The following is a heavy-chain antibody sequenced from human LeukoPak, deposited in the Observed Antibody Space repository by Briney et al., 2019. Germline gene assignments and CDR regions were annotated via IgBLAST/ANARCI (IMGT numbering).Heavy chain of an antibody. CDR3: ARDGHRRYFYDSSGREHAFDI. V-gene: IGHV1-18*04. CDR1: GYTFTGYY. CDR2: ISAYNGKT. D-gene: IGHD3-22*01. Sequence: ASVKVSRKASGYTFTGYYMHWVRQAPGQGLEWMGWISAYNGKTNYAQNLQGRVTMTTDTSTSTAYLELRSLRADDTAIDYCARDGHRRYFYDSSGREHAFDIWGQGTMVTVSS. J-gene: IGHJ3*02.